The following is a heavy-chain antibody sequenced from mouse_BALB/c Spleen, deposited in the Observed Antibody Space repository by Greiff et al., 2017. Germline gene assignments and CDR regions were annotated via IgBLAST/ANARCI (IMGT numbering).Heavy chain of an antibody. CDR3: ASLYYYGSRCWYFDV. CDR1: GYSITSDYA. V-gene: IGHV3-2*02. D-gene: IGHD1-1*01. J-gene: IGHJ1*01. Sequence: EVQRVESGPGLVKPSQSLSLTCTVTGYSITSDYAWNWIRQFPGNKLEWMGYISYSGSTSYNPSLKSRISITRDTSKNQFFLQLNSVTTEDTATYYCASLYYYGSRCWYFDVWGAGTTVTVSS. CDR2: ISYSGST.